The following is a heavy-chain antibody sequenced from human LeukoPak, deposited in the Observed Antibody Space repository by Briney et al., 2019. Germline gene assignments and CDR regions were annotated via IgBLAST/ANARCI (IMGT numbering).Heavy chain of an antibody. V-gene: IGHV4-59*08. Sequence: SETLSLTCTLSVGSISSYYGRWIRESPGGGLEWIGYIYYSRGTNTNPALNMRVTISVDKSKTQITLKLRSVTAAATAVDYCARRNPTLPSSTWYRDAFDSWGQGTTVTVSS. CDR2: IYYSRGT. D-gene: IGHD6-13*01. CDR1: VGSISSYY. J-gene: IGHJ3*02. CDR3: ARRNPTLPSSTWYRDAFDS.